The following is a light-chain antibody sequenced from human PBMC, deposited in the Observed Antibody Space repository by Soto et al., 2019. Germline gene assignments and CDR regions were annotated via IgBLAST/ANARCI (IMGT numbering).Light chain of an antibody. CDR1: QDISNY. Sequence: DIQMTQSPSSLSASVGDRVTITCQASQDISNYLNWYQQKPGKAPKLLIYDASNLETGVPSRFSGSGSGTYFTFTISSLQPEDSATYYCQQYDNLPLTFGGGTKVEIK. CDR2: DAS. J-gene: IGKJ4*01. V-gene: IGKV1-33*01. CDR3: QQYDNLPLT.